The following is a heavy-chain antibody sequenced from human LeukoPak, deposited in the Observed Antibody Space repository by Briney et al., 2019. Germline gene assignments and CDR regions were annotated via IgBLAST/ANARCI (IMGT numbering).Heavy chain of an antibody. V-gene: IGHV3-74*01. Sequence: GGSLRLSCAASGFTFSSYWMHWIRQAPGKGLVWASRINSDGSSTSYADSVKGRFTISRDNAKNTLYLQMNSLRAEDTAVYYCARTSVKTGQDYYYYYGMDVWGKGTTVTVSS. CDR1: GFTFSSYW. CDR3: ARTSVKTGQDYYYYYGMDV. CDR2: INSDGSST. J-gene: IGHJ6*04.